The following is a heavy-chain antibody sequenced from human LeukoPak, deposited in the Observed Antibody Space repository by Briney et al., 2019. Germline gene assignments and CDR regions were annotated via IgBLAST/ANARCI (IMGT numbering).Heavy chain of an antibody. D-gene: IGHD4-17*01. CDR3: ARDLYGSNWFDP. CDR1: GGSISSYY. CDR2: IYYSGST. J-gene: IGHJ5*02. V-gene: IGHV4-59*01. Sequence: SETLSLTCTVSGGSISSYYWSWIRQPPGKGLEWIGYIYYSGSTNYNPSLKSRVTISVDTSKNQFSLKLSSVTAADTAVYYCARDLYGSNWFDPWGQGTLVTVSS.